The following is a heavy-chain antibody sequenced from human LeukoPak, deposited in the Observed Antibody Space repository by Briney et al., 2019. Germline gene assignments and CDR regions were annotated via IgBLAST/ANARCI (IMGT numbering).Heavy chain of an antibody. J-gene: IGHJ4*02. CDR3: ATPAYYSNYALFDY. CDR2: INSDGSST. Sequence: GGSLRLSCAASGFTFSSYGMHWVRQAPGKGLVWVSRINSDGSSTSYADSVKGRFTISRDNAKNTLYLQMNSLRAEDTAVYYCATPAYYSNYALFDYWGQGTLVTVSS. CDR1: GFTFSSYG. D-gene: IGHD4-11*01. V-gene: IGHV3-74*01.